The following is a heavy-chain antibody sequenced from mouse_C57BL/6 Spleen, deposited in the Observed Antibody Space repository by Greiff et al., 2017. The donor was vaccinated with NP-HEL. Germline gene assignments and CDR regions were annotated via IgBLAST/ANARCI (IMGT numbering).Heavy chain of an antibody. CDR3: ARDGGRRNYFDY. V-gene: IGHV1-52*01. Sequence: QVQLQQPGTELVKPGASVKLSCKASGYTFTSYWMHWVKQRPGQGLEWIGNIDPSDSETHYNQKFKDKATLTVDKSSSTAYMQLSSLTSEDSAVYYCARDGGRRNYFDYWGQGTTLTVSS. J-gene: IGHJ2*01. CDR1: GYTFTSYW. CDR2: IDPSDSET. D-gene: IGHD2-3*01.